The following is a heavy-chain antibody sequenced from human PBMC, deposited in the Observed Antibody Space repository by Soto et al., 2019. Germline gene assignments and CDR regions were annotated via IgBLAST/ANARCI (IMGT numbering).Heavy chain of an antibody. D-gene: IGHD2-8*01. V-gene: IGHV1-2*04. CDR2: INPKSGGT. CDR3: ARGRSTDCSNGVCSFFYNHEMDV. J-gene: IGHJ6*02. CDR1: GYSFTDYH. Sequence: ASVKVSCKASGYSFTDYHIHWVRQATGQGLELLGRINPKSGGTSTAQKFQGWVTMTRDRSISTVYMELTRLRSDDTAVYFCARGRSTDCSNGVCSFFYNHEMDVWGQGTTVTVSS.